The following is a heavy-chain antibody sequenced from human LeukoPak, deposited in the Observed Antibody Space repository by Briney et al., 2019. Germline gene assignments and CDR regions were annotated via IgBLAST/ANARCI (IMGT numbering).Heavy chain of an antibody. CDR2: IYPLDSGP. J-gene: IGHJ3*01. Sequence: GGAPQISLNVSGYRFNSYYIGWGRQMPGKGLGGVGIIYPLDSGPTFSPSFQGQVTIPVGKSINTAVLPWTNLQASDTAMYYFCMCGDGVPLQGDVFDVRGEGTIVTVST. V-gene: IGHV5-51*01. D-gene: IGHD3-10*02. CDR1: GYRFNSYY. CDR3: CMCGDGVPLQGDVFDV.